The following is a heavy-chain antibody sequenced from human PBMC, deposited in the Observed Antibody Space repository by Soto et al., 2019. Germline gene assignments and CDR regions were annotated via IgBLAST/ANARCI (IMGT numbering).Heavy chain of an antibody. D-gene: IGHD6-13*01. CDR3: ARETSSPNAFDI. J-gene: IGHJ3*02. V-gene: IGHV3-30-3*01. CDR1: GFTFSSYA. CDR2: ISYDGSNK. Sequence: QVQLVESGGGVVQPGRSLRLSCAASGFTFSSYAMHWVRQAPGKGLEWVAVISYDGSNKYYADSVKGRFTISRDNSKNTLYLQMNSLRAEDTAVYYCARETSSPNAFDIWGQGTMVTVSS.